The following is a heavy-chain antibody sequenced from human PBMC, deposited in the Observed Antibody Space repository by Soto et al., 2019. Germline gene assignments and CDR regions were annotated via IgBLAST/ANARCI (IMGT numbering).Heavy chain of an antibody. Sequence: PSETLSLTCTVSGYSITNGYFWGWIRQPPGKGLECIGSMYHSGNTYYNPSLKSRVTISVDTSKNQFSLRLSSVTAADTAVYYCARLYDSSGYRHYFDYWGQGTQVTVSS. J-gene: IGHJ4*02. CDR3: ARLYDSSGYRHYFDY. CDR1: GYSITNGYF. D-gene: IGHD3-22*01. CDR2: MYHSGNT. V-gene: IGHV4-38-2*02.